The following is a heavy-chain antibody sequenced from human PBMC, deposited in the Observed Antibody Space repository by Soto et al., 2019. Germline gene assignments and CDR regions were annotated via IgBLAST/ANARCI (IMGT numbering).Heavy chain of an antibody. Sequence: GESLKISCKGSGYSFTSYWIGWVRQLPGKGLEWMGIIYPGDSDTRYSPSFQGQVTISADKSISTAYLQWSSLKASDTAMYYCARTYGSGGSCYSGIDYWGQGTLVTVSS. CDR1: GYSFTSYW. V-gene: IGHV5-51*01. D-gene: IGHD2-15*01. J-gene: IGHJ4*02. CDR3: ARTYGSGGSCYSGIDY. CDR2: IYPGDSDT.